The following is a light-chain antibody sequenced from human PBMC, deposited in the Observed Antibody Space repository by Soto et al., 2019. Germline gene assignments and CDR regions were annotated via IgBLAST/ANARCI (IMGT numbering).Light chain of an antibody. J-gene: IGLJ1*01. V-gene: IGLV1-51*02. Sequence: QSVLTQPPSVSAAPGQMVTISCSGSSSNIGITSVSWYQQLPEAAPKLLIYENDKRPSGIPDRFSGSKSGTSATLGITGLQTGDEADYYCGTWDNSLSADVVGTGTKLTVL. CDR3: GTWDNSLSADV. CDR2: END. CDR1: SSNIGITS.